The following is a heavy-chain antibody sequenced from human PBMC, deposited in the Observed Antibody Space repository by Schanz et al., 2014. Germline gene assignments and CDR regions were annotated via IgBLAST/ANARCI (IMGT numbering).Heavy chain of an antibody. CDR2: IYYSGSS. J-gene: IGHJ4*02. CDR1: GGSISSGGYY. D-gene: IGHD3-10*01. V-gene: IGHV4-31*03. CDR3: ARGGYGSGSYREFAY. Sequence: QVQLQESGPGLVKPSQTLSLTCTVSGGSISSGGYYWSWIRQHPGKGLEWIGYIYYSGSSDYNPSRKSRVTISVGTSKSQFSLKLSSVTAADTAVYYCARGGYGSGSYREFAYWGQGTLVTVAS.